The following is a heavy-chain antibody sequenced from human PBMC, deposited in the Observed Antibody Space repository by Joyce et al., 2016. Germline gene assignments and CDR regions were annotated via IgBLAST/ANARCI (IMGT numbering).Heavy chain of an antibody. CDR3: VRREIVVVVAAFSP. CDR2: VFYSGTT. J-gene: IGHJ1*01. CDR1: GGSIKTNNYY. Sequence: QLQLQESGPGLVRPSETLSLTCTVSGGSIKTNNYYCVWIRQPPGKGLEYIGNVFYSGTTYYHPSLKSKVTISVATSKNQFSPTVHSVTAADTAIYYCVRREIVVVVAAFSPWGQGTLVTVSS. D-gene: IGHD2-15*01. V-gene: IGHV4-39*01.